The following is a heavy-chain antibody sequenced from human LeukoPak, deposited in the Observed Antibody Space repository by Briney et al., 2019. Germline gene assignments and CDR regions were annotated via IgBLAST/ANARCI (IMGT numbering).Heavy chain of an antibody. J-gene: IGHJ4*02. D-gene: IGHD6-19*01. V-gene: IGHV4-4*02. CDR1: GGSISSSNW. CDR3: ARESWLADYFDY. Sequence: SETLSLTCAVSGGSISSSNWWSWVRQPPGKGLEWIGEIYHSGSTNYNPSLKSRVTISVDKSKNQFSLKLSPVTAADTAVYYCARESWLADYFDYWGQGTLVTVSS. CDR2: IYHSGST.